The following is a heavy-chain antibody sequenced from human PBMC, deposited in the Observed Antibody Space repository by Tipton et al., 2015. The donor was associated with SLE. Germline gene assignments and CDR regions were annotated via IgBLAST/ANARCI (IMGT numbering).Heavy chain of an antibody. CDR1: GFTFGIYA. Sequence: GSLRLSCAASGFTFGIYAMNWVRQAPGKGLQWVSHISTSGCTTYHTDSVKGRFTISRDNSKNTLYLQMNSLRAEDTAVFYCAREGDGFYCSGGNCYSYRAFDIWGQGTMVTVSS. CDR2: ISTSGCTT. J-gene: IGHJ3*02. CDR3: AREGDGFYCSGGNCYSYRAFDI. D-gene: IGHD2-15*01. V-gene: IGHV3-23*01.